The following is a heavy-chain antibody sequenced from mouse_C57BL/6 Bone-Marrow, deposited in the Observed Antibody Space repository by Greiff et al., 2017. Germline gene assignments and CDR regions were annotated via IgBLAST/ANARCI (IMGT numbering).Heavy chain of an antibody. Sequence: QVQLQQSGAELARPGASVKMSCKASGYTFTSYTMHWVKQRPGQGLEWIGYINPSSGYTKYNQKFKDKATLTADKSSRTAYMQLSSLTSEDSAVYYCARSGYDYDWYFDVWGTGTTVTVSS. CDR2: INPSSGYT. D-gene: IGHD2-4*01. CDR1: GYTFTSYT. V-gene: IGHV1-4*01. J-gene: IGHJ1*03. CDR3: ARSGYDYDWYFDV.